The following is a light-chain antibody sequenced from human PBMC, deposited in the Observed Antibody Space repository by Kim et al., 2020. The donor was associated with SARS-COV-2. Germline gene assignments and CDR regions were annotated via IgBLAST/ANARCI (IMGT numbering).Light chain of an antibody. Sequence: SLSPGERATLACRASQTVSSYLAWYQQKPGQAPRLLIYDASNRATGIPARFSGSGSGTDFTLTISSLEPEDFAVYYCQQRSHWWTFGQGTKVEIK. CDR1: QTVSSY. CDR3: QQRSHWWT. CDR2: DAS. J-gene: IGKJ1*01. V-gene: IGKV3-11*01.